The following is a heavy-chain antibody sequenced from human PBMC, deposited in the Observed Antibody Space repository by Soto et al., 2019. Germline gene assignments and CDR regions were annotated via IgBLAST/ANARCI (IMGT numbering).Heavy chain of an antibody. Sequence: EVQLVESGGGLVQPGGSLRLSCAASGFTVSNNYMRWVRQAPGKGLEWVSLIYSGGATYYADSVKVRFNITRDNSKNTLYLQMNSLIAEDTAVYYCARDGTYNWVGGQGILVTVSS. J-gene: IGHJ4*02. CDR3: ARDGTYNWV. D-gene: IGHD1-1*01. V-gene: IGHV3-66*01. CDR2: IYSGGAT. CDR1: GFTVSNNY.